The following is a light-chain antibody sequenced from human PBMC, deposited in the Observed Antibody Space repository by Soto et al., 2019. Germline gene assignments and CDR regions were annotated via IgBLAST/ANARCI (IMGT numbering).Light chain of an antibody. CDR3: QQYNIWPQT. Sequence: EIVLTQSPGTLSLSPGDRATLSCMASQSVNSNLSWYQQKPGQAPRLLIYNASTRATGIPARFSGSGSGTEFTLTISSLQSEDFAVYFCQQYNIWPQTFGQGTKVDIK. CDR2: NAS. V-gene: IGKV3-15*01. J-gene: IGKJ1*01. CDR1: QSVNSN.